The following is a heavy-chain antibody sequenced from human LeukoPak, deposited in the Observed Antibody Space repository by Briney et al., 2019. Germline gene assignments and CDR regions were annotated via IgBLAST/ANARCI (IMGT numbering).Heavy chain of an antibody. J-gene: IGHJ6*04. Sequence: GGSLRLSCAASGFTFSSYDMHWVRQATGKGLEWVSAIGTAGDPYYPGSVKGRFTISRENAKNSLYLQMNSLRAGDTAVYYCARGDCSGGSCYPFGYYYGMDVWGKRTTVTVSS. CDR2: IGTAGDP. D-gene: IGHD2-15*01. V-gene: IGHV3-13*05. CDR1: GFTFSSYD. CDR3: ARGDCSGGSCYPFGYYYGMDV.